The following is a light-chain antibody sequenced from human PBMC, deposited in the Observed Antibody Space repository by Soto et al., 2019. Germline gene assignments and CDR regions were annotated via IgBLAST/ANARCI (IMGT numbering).Light chain of an antibody. CDR1: QTIHNY. CDR2: DAS. V-gene: IGKV3-11*01. Sequence: EILLTQSPATLSLSPGERATLSCRASQTIHNYLAWYQQKPGQPPRLLIYDASNRATGIPARFSGSGSGTDFTLTISSLEPEDFAVYYCQQRLTFGQGTRLEIK. CDR3: QQRLT. J-gene: IGKJ5*01.